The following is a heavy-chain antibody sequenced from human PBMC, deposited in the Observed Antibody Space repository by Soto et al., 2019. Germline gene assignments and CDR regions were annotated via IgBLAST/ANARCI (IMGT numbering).Heavy chain of an antibody. CDR2: ISGGGGAT. CDR3: AKIKQGYFDY. Sequence: ESGGGLVQPGGSLRLSCAASGFIFDNYAMNWVRQAPGKGLEWISTISGGGGATYYADSVKGRFTISGDSSKSTVYLQMHSLRAEDTAIYYCAKIKQGYFDYWGQGTQVIVSS. V-gene: IGHV3-23*01. J-gene: IGHJ4*02. CDR1: GFIFDNYA.